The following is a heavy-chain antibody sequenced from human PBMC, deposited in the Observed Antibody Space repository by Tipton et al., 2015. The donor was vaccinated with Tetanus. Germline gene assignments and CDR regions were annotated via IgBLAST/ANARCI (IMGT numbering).Heavy chain of an antibody. CDR3: ARRAGTSRFDY. J-gene: IGHJ4*02. Sequence: GSLRLSCAASGFTFSSYPMAWVRQAPGKGLEWVSGIAGTAGSTYYRDSVRGRFTVSRDNSKDTLYLQMNSLTTEDTAVYYCARRAGTSRFDYWGQGTLVTVSS. CDR1: GFTFSSYP. V-gene: IGHV3-23*01. D-gene: IGHD1-1*01. CDR2: IAGTAGST.